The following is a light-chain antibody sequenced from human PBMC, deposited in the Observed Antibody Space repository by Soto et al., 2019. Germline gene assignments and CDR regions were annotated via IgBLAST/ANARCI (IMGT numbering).Light chain of an antibody. CDR3: KQADPSWT. V-gene: IGKV2-28*01. CDR2: LAS. J-gene: IGKJ1*01. Sequence: TVITQSPLSLPVTPGEAASISCRSSQSLLHSNGYNYLDWYVQKPGQSPQLLIYLASNRASGVPYRFSGSGSGRDFTLKISRVEAYDVGIYYCKQADPSWTFGQGTKVEMK. CDR1: QSLLHSNGYNY.